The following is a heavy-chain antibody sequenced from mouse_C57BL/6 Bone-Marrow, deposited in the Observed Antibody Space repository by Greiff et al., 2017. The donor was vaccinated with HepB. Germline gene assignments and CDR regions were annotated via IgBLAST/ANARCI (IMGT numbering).Heavy chain of an antibody. CDR2: ISSGGDYI. CDR1: GFTFSSYA. CDR3: TRGGGITTVDY. V-gene: IGHV5-9-1*02. J-gene: IGHJ2*01. D-gene: IGHD1-1*01. Sequence: EVQLVESGEGLVKPGGSLKLSCAASGFTFSSYAMSWVRQTPEKRLEWVAYISSGGDYIYYADTVKGRFTISRDNARNTLYLQMSSLKSEDTAMYYCTRGGGITTVDYWGQGTTLTVAS.